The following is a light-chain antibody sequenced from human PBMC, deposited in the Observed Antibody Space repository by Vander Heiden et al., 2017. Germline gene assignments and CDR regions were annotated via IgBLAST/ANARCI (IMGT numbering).Light chain of an antibody. Sequence: DIQMTQSPSTQSASIGDRVTSTCRASQSISGSLAWYQQKPGKVPKVLISEVSSLETGVPSRFSGSGSGTDFSLTISSLQPDDFATYYCQQYYRGATFGPGTKVDVK. CDR3: QQYYRGAT. CDR2: EVS. V-gene: IGKV1-5*03. J-gene: IGKJ3*01. CDR1: QSISGS.